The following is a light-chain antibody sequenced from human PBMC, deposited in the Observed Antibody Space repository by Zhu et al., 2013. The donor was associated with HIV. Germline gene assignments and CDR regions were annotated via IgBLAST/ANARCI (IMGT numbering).Light chain of an antibody. CDR3: QHYDWSTFGIGLG. CDR2: GAS. V-gene: IGKV3-20*01. J-gene: IGKJ5*01. CDR1: QTVDYKY. Sequence: EIVLTQSPGTVSLSPGERATLSCRASQTVDYKYLAWYQQKPGQAPRLLVYGASTRATGIPDRFSGSGSGTDFTLTISRLEPEDFAVYYCQHYDWSTFGIGLGFGQGHNWTLN.